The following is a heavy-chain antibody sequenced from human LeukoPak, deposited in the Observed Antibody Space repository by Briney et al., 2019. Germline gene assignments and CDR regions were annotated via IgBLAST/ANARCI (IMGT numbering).Heavy chain of an antibody. D-gene: IGHD3-10*01. CDR2: INSDGSRT. CDR3: VYGSGNYFDN. CDR1: GFTFSSYW. Sequence: GGSLRLSCAASGFTFSSYWMHWVRQAPGKGLVWVSRINSDGSRTSYADSVKGRFTISRDNAKNTLYLQMNSPRAEDTAVYYCVYGSGNYFDNWGQGTLVTVSS. V-gene: IGHV3-74*01. J-gene: IGHJ4*02.